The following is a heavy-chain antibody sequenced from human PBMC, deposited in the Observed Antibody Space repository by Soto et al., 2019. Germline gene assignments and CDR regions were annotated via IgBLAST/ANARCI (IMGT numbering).Heavy chain of an antibody. CDR3: SRDKGSTRVFYYYYMDV. J-gene: IGHJ6*03. V-gene: IGHV1-18*01. Sequence: ASVKVSCKASGYTFTSYGISWVRQAPGQGLERMGWISAYNGNTNYAQKLQGRVTMTTDTSTSTAYMELRSLRSDDTAVFYCSRDKGSTRVFYYYYMDVWGKGTTVTVSS. D-gene: IGHD2-2*01. CDR1: GYTFTSYG. CDR2: ISAYNGNT.